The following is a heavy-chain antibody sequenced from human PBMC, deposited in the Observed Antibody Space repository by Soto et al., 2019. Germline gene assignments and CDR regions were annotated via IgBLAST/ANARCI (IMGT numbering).Heavy chain of an antibody. J-gene: IGHJ5*02. V-gene: IGHV3-21*01. D-gene: IGHD6-19*01. CDR1: GFTFSSYS. Sequence: WGSLSLSCAASGFTFSSYSMNWVRQAPGKGLEWVSSISSSSSYIYYADSVKGRFTISRDNAKNSLYLQMNSLRAEDTAVYYCARLIAVAGINHWGQGTLVTVSS. CDR2: ISSSSSYI. CDR3: ARLIAVAGINH.